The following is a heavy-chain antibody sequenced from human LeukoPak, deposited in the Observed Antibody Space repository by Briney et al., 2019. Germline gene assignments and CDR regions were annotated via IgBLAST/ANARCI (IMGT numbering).Heavy chain of an antibody. CDR2: IYHSGST. J-gene: IGHJ4*02. Sequence: PSETLSLTCAVSGGSISSGGYSWSWIRQPPGKGLEWIGYIYHSGSTYYNPSLKSRVTISVDTSKNQFSLKLSSVTAADTAVYYCARTRGYSGYDLFDYWGQGTLVTVSS. CDR3: ARTRGYSGYDLFDY. CDR1: GGSISSGGYS. V-gene: IGHV4-30-2*02. D-gene: IGHD5-12*01.